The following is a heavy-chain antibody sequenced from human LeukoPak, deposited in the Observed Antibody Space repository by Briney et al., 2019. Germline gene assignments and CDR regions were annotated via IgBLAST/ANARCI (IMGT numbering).Heavy chain of an antibody. J-gene: IGHJ4*02. CDR3: ARDPERYLRMGHYDY. Sequence: GGSLRLSCAGSGFTFTSSAMNWVRQVPGKGLEWVASIDYDSSHIYYAASVRGRFSISRDNARDSVYLQMDSLRADDTAVYYCARDPERYLRMGHYDYWGQGTPVIVSS. CDR1: GFTFTSSA. CDR2: IDYDSSHI. V-gene: IGHV3-21*01. D-gene: IGHD3-16*01.